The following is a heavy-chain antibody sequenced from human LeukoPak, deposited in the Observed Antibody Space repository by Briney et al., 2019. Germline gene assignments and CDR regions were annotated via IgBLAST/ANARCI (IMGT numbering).Heavy chain of an antibody. CDR3: ARSWHGFDY. J-gene: IGHJ4*02. D-gene: IGHD2-8*01. CDR1: GFIFSDFY. CDR2: ISPSSHDI. Sequence: GGSLRLSCAASGFIFSDFYMSWVRQAAGKGLEYIAYISPSSHDIIYADSVKGRFTISRDNARNSLYLQMNSLRAEDTAVYYCARSWHGFDYWGQGTLVTVSS. V-gene: IGHV3-11*06.